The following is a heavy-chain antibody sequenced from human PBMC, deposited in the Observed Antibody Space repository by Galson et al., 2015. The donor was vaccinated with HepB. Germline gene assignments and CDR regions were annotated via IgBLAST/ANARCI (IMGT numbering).Heavy chain of an antibody. CDR2: IWYDGSNK. Sequence: SLRLSCAASGFTFSSYGMHWVRQAPGKGLEWAAVIWYDGSNKYYADSVKGRFTISRDNSKNTLYLQMNSLRAEDTAVYYCARDLGGTEGDYYYYYGMDVWGQGTTVTVSS. CDR1: GFTFSSYG. V-gene: IGHV3-33*01. J-gene: IGHJ6*02. CDR3: ARDLGGTEGDYYYYYGMDV. D-gene: IGHD2-21*02.